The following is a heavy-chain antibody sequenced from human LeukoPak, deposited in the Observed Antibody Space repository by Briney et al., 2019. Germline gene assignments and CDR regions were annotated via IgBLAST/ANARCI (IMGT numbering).Heavy chain of an antibody. CDR1: GGSISSSSYY. V-gene: IGHV4-39*07. CDR3: AREEWGYYGSGGYYFDY. D-gene: IGHD3-10*01. J-gene: IGHJ4*02. Sequence: SETLSLTCTVSGGSISSSSYYWGWIRQPPGKGLEWIGSIYYSGSTYYNPSLKSRVAISVDTSKNQFSLKLSSVTAADTAVYYCAREEWGYYGSGGYYFDYWGQGTLVTVSS. CDR2: IYYSGST.